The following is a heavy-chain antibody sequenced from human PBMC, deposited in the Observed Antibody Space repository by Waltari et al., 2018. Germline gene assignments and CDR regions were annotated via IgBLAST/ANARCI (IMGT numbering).Heavy chain of an antibody. V-gene: IGHV4-34*01. J-gene: IGHJ6*03. D-gene: IGHD3-3*01. CDR1: GGSFCGSY. CDR3: ARANTIFGVIRTWYYMDV. CDR2: INHSGRT. Sequence: QVQLQQWGAGLLKPSETLSLTCVVSGGSFCGSYWSWIRQPPGKGRGWIGEINHSGRTNYNPSLKSRVTISIDTSKIQFSLKLRSVTVADTAVYYCARANTIFGVIRTWYYMDVWGKGTPVTVSS.